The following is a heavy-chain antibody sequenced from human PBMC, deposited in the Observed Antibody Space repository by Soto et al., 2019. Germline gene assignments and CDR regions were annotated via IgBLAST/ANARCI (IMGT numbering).Heavy chain of an antibody. CDR2: IWYDGSNQ. CDR1: GFSFSSSG. V-gene: IGHV3-33*03. Sequence: QVQLVESGGGVVQPGRSLRLSCLASGFSFSSSGMHWIRQPPGKGLEWLALIWYDGSNQIYLGSVKDRFTIFRDNSKNTLYLEMNSLRAEDTAVYYCASITGTNGFDIWGQGTMVTVSS. J-gene: IGHJ3*02. D-gene: IGHD3-10*01. CDR3: ASITGTNGFDI.